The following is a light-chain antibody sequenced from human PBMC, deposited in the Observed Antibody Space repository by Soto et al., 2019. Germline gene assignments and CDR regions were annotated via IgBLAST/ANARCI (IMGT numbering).Light chain of an antibody. CDR2: DVT. CDR1: YSDIGGYNY. J-gene: IGLJ2*01. CDR3: SSYTSRSTLGV. Sequence: QSALTQPASVSGSPGQSITISCTGAYSDIGGYNYVSWYQQHPGKAPKLMIYDVTNRPSGVSYRFSGSKSGNTASLTISGLQAEDKADYYCSSYTSRSTLGVFGGGTKLTVL. V-gene: IGLV2-14*03.